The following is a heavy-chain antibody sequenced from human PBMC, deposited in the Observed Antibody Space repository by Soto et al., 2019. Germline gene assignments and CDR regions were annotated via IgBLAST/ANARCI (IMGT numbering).Heavy chain of an antibody. CDR3: ATQPTTVVAGGDY. CDR2: IYYTGST. D-gene: IGHD4-4*01. CDR1: GGSMSDYY. J-gene: IGHJ4*02. V-gene: IGHV4-59*08. Sequence: QVRLQESGPGLVKPSGTLSLTCTVSGGSMSDYYWSWIRQPPGKGLEWIGYIYYTGSTNYNPSLKSRVTISLDTSKNQFSLKLTSVTAADTAVYYCATQPTTVVAGGDYWGQGTLVTVSS.